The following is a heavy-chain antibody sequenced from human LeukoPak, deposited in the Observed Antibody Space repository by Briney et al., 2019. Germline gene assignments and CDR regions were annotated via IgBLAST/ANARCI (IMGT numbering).Heavy chain of an antibody. J-gene: IGHJ6*02. CDR3: ASSRGTLGYYGMDV. CDR2: ISYDGSNK. D-gene: IGHD2/OR15-2a*01. V-gene: IGHV3-30*03. Sequence: GGSLRLSCAASGFTFSSNAMSWVRQAPGKGLEWEAVISYDGSNKYYADSVKGRFTISRDKPKNTLYLQMNSLRAEETAMYYCASSRGTLGYYGMDVWGQGTTVTVSS. CDR1: GFTFSSNA.